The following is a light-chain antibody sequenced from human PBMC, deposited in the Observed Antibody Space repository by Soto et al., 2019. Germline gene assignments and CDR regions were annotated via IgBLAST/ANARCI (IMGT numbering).Light chain of an antibody. CDR1: ESVDSAF. V-gene: IGKV3-20*01. CDR3: QQHASSLT. CDR2: GAS. Sequence: EIVLTQSPGSLSLSLGERATLSCRASESVDSAFFAWYQQKPGQPPRLLMYGASRRATGIPDRFSGSGSGTDFTLTISRLEPEDFAVYYSQQHASSLTFGEGTKVEI. J-gene: IGKJ1*01.